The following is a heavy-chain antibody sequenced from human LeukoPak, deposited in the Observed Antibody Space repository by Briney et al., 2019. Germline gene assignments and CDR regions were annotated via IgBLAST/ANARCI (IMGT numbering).Heavy chain of an antibody. V-gene: IGHV3-15*01. D-gene: IGHD3-10*01. CDR1: GFTFSNAW. J-gene: IGHJ4*02. CDR3: TLPGGSGSYYDY. Sequence: GGSLRLSCAASGFTFSNAWLNWVRQAPGKGLEWVGHIKSKTDGGTTDYAAPVKGRFTISRDDSQNTLFLQMNSLKTEDTAVYYCTLPGGSGSYYDYWGQGILVTVSS. CDR2: IKSKTDGGTT.